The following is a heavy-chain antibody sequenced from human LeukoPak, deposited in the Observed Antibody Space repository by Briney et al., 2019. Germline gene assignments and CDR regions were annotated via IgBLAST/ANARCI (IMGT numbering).Heavy chain of an antibody. D-gene: IGHD3-10*01. J-gene: IGHJ4*02. Sequence: PSGTLSLTCAVSGGSLSGSSYFWGWIRQPPGKGLEWIGSIYYSGNTYYNPSLKSRVTISVDTSKNQFSLKLTSVIAADTAAYYCARLKEGIDYWGQGTLVTVSS. V-gene: IGHV4-39*01. CDR3: ARLKEGIDY. CDR1: GGSLSGSSYF. CDR2: IYYSGNT.